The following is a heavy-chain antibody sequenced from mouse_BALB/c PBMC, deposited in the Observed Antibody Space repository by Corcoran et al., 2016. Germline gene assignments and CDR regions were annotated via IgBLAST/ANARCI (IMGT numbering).Heavy chain of an antibody. CDR1: GYTFTNYG. CDR3: AITTEVADYYAKDY. J-gene: IGHJ4*01. Sequence: QIQLVQPGPELKKPGETVKISCKASGYTFTNYGMNWVKQAPGKGLKWMGWINTYTGEPTYADDFKGRFAFSLETSASTAYLQINNLKNEDTATYYCAITTEVADYYAKDYWGQGTSVTVSS. D-gene: IGHD1-1*01. V-gene: IGHV9-3-1*01. CDR2: INTYTGEP.